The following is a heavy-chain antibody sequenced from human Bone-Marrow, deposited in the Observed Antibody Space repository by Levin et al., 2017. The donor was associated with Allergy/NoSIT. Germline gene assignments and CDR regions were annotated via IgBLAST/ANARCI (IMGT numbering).Heavy chain of an antibody. CDR2: LTSDGDTE. J-gene: IGHJ4*02. V-gene: IGHV3-30*03. CDR1: GFSFSTYD. Sequence: GESLKISCAASGFSFSTYDLYWVRQAPGKGPEWVASLTSDGDTENYADSVRGRFTISRDKSKNTLYLYMQSLRPEDTAVYFCARGGQGTLRTANTIEHWGQGTLVPVSS. D-gene: IGHD5-24*01. CDR3: ARGGQGTLRTANTIEH.